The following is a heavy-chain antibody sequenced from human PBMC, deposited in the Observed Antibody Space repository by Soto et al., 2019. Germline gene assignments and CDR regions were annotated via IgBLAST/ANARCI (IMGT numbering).Heavy chain of an antibody. D-gene: IGHD6-25*01. V-gene: IGHV2-5*02. CDR3: AHSGDTSAATYESYFDF. Sequence: QITLKESGPTLVKPTQTLTLTCTFSGFSLSTNGVGVGWIRQPPGKALEWLALVYWDDDKRYSPSLESRLTITKDTSKNQVVLTMTNMDPVDTARYYCAHSGDTSAATYESYFDFWGQGALVTVSS. J-gene: IGHJ4*02. CDR2: VYWDDDK. CDR1: GFSLSTNGVG.